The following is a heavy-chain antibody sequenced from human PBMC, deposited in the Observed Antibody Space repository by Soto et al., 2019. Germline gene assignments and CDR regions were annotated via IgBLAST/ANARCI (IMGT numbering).Heavy chain of an antibody. CDR1: GGSISSTGYY. CDR3: ARHSLDWLFSPFDY. D-gene: IGHD3-9*01. J-gene: IGHJ4*02. V-gene: IGHV4-39*01. Sequence: QLQLQESGPGLVKPSETLSLACTVSGGSISSTGYYWGWIRQPPGKGLEWIGSIYYSGSTYYNPSLKSRVTMSVDRSKNQFSLKLSSVTAADTAVYYCARHSLDWLFSPFDYWGQGTLVTVSS. CDR2: IYYSGST.